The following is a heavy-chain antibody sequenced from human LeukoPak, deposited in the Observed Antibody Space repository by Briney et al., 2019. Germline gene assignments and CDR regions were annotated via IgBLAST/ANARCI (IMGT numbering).Heavy chain of an antibody. CDR2: ISADNGNT. J-gene: IGHJ3*02. CDR1: AYTFTSYV. CDR3: VSVVAATAIDI. Sequence: GASVKVSCKASAYTFTSYVISWVRQAPGQGLEWMGWISADNGNTNYAQKLQGRATMTTDTSTSTAYMELRTLRSDDTAVYYCVSVVAATAIDIWGQGTMVTVSS. D-gene: IGHD2-15*01. V-gene: IGHV1-18*01.